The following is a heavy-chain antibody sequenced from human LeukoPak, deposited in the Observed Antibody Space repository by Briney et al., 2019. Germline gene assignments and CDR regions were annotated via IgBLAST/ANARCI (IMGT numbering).Heavy chain of an antibody. CDR2: IYYSGST. J-gene: IGHJ3*02. V-gene: IGHV4-59*01. Sequence: SETLSLTCSVSGGSISSYYWSWIRQPPGKGLEWIGYIYYSGSTNYNPSLKSRVTISVDTSKNQFSLKLSSVTTADTAVYYCARERSVAGSDAIDIWGQGTMVTVSS. D-gene: IGHD6-19*01. CDR3: ARERSVAGSDAIDI. CDR1: GGSISSYY.